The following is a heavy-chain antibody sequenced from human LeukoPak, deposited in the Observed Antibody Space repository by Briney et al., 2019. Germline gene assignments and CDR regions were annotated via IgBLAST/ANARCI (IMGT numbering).Heavy chain of an antibody. Sequence: ASVKVSCKASGYTFTDYYMHWVRQAPGQGLEWMGIINPSGGSTSYAQKFQGRVTMTRDMSTSTVYMELSSLRSEDTAVYYCARADSMTTVTSPAGYWGQGTLVTVSS. CDR3: ARADSMTTVTSPAGY. CDR2: INPSGGST. V-gene: IGHV1-46*01. D-gene: IGHD4-17*01. J-gene: IGHJ4*02. CDR1: GYTFTDYY.